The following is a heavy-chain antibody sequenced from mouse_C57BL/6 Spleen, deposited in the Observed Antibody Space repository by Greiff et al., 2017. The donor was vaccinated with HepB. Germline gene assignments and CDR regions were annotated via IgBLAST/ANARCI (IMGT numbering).Heavy chain of an antibody. J-gene: IGHJ2*01. V-gene: IGHV1-50*01. D-gene: IGHD2-1*01. CDR1: GYTFTSYW. Sequence: QVQLQQPGAELVKPGASVKLSCKASGYTFTSYWMQWVKQRPGQGLEWIGEIDPSDSYTNYNQKFKGKATLTVDTSSSTAYMQLSSLTSEDSAVYYCARLDGNSSFDYWGQGTTLTVSS. CDR2: IDPSDSYT. CDR3: ARLDGNSSFDY.